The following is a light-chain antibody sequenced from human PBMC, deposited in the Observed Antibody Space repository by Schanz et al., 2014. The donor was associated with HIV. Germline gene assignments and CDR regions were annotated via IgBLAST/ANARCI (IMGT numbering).Light chain of an antibody. Sequence: QSALTQPRSVSGSPGQSVAISCTGISSDVGGYNYDSWYQQHPGKTPKLMIYDVNKRPSGVPDRFSGSKSGNTASLTISGLQTEDEADYYCCSYAGIWSILFGGGTKLPVL. CDR3: CSYAGIWSIL. CDR2: DVN. J-gene: IGLJ2*01. V-gene: IGLV2-11*01. CDR1: SSDVGGYNY.